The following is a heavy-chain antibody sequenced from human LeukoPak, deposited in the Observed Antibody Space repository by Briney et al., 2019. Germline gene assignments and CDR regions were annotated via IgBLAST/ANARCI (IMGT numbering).Heavy chain of an antibody. Sequence: PVASVKVSCKASGGTFSSYAISWVRQAPGQGLEWMGGIIPIFGTANYAQKFQGRVTITADNSTSTAYMELSSLRSEDTAVYYCARDRRYGGNSLLDAFDIWGQGTMVTVSS. J-gene: IGHJ3*02. V-gene: IGHV1-69*06. CDR2: IIPIFGTA. CDR1: GGTFSSYA. CDR3: ARDRRYGGNSLLDAFDI. D-gene: IGHD4-23*01.